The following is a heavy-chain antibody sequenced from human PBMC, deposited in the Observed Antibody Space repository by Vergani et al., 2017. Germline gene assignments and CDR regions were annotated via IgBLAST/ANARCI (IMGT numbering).Heavy chain of an antibody. V-gene: IGHV5-51*01. CDR2: IHPADSDT. Sequence: EVQLVQSGAEVKTPGESLKISCQISGYSFTNYWIGWVRQMPGKGLEWMGIIHPADSDTRYSPSFQGQVTISVDKYISTAYQQRSRLTAADSAMYYCAILCEHDSSRSKHFDYWGQGTMVTVSS. J-gene: IGHJ4*02. CDR3: AILCEHDSSRSKHFDY. D-gene: IGHD3-22*01. CDR1: GYSFTNYW.